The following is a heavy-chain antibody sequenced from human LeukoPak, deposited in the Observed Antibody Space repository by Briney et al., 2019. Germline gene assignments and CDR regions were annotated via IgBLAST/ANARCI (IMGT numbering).Heavy chain of an antibody. V-gene: IGHV4-38-2*02. CDR3: ARDGGYYYRSDYLDY. CDR1: GYSISSGYY. D-gene: IGHD3-22*01. CDR2: IYHSGST. J-gene: IGHJ4*02. Sequence: SETLSLTCTVSGYSISSGYYWGWIRPPPGKGLEWIGSIYHSGSTYYNPSLKSRVTISVDTSKNQFSLKLSSVTAADTAVYYCARDGGYYYRSDYLDYWGQGTLVTVSS.